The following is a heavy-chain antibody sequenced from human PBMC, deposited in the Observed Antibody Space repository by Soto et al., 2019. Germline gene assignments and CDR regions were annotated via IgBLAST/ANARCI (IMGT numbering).Heavy chain of an antibody. CDR2: INHSGST. J-gene: IGHJ6*03. CDR3: AREVPAAMFGIFGVVIPQTHYYYYYMDV. CDR1: GGSFSGYY. V-gene: IGHV4-34*01. D-gene: IGHD3-3*01. Sequence: QVQLQQWGAGLLKPSETLSLTCAVYGGSFSGYYWSWIRQPPGKGLEWIGEINHSGSTNYNPSLKRRVPISVDTSKNQFSLKLSSVTAADTAVYYCAREVPAAMFGIFGVVIPQTHYYYYYMDVWGKGTTVTVSS.